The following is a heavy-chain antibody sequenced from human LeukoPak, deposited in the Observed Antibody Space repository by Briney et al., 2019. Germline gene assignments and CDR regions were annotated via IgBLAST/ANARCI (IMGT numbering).Heavy chain of an antibody. D-gene: IGHD1-26*01. CDR2: IKNKADRGEI. Sequence: GESLRLSCAASGFTFSSYAMSWVRKAPGMGLEWVGLIKNKADRGEIEYAAPVKDRFTISRDDSKNTVYLQMSSLKTEDTAVYYCTTESSGSLPYWGQGTLVTVSS. CDR3: TTESSGSLPY. J-gene: IGHJ4*02. CDR1: GFTFSSYA. V-gene: IGHV3-15*01.